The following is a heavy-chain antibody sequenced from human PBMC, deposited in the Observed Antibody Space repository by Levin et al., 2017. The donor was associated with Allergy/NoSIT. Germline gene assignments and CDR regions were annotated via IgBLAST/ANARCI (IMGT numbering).Heavy chain of an antibody. D-gene: IGHD3-10*01. Sequence: LSLTCAASGFTVSSNYMSWVRQAPGKGLEWVSVIYSGGSTYYADSVKGRFTISRDNSKNTLYLQMNSLRAEDTAVYYCARAHTIWFRELSPLSYMDVWGKGTTVTVSS. V-gene: IGHV3-53*01. CDR2: IYSGGST. J-gene: IGHJ6*03. CDR1: GFTVSSNY. CDR3: ARAHTIWFRELSPLSYMDV.